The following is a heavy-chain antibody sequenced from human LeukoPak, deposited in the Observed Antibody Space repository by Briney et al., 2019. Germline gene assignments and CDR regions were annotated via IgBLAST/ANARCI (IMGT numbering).Heavy chain of an antibody. CDR2: ISSSSSTI. D-gene: IGHD3-22*01. J-gene: IGHJ6*02. V-gene: IGHV3-48*02. CDR1: GFTFSSYG. Sequence: PGRSLRLSCAASGFTFSSYGMHWVRQAPGKGLEWVSYISSSSSTIYYADSVTGRFTISRDNAKNSLYLQMNSLRDGDTAVYYCARMGDSSGYRGYYYGMDVWGQGTTVTVSS. CDR3: ARMGDSSGYRGYYYGMDV.